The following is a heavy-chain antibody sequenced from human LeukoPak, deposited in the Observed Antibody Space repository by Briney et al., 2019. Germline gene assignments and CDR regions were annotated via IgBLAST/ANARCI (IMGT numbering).Heavy chain of an antibody. Sequence: PSETLSLTCAVSGGSISSGGYSWSWLRQPPGKGLEWIGYIYHSGSTYYNPSLKSRVTISVDRSKNQFSLKLSSVTAADTAVYYCARSRLNCGGDCYLFYFDYWGQGTLVTVSS. D-gene: IGHD2-21*02. CDR2: IYHSGST. J-gene: IGHJ4*02. V-gene: IGHV4-30-2*02. CDR3: ARSRLNCGGDCYLFYFDY. CDR1: GGSISSGGYS.